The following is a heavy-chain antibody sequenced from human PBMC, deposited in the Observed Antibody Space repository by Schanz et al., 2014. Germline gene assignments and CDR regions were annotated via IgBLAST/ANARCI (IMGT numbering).Heavy chain of an antibody. V-gene: IGHV1-69*09. CDR3: ARDRWNYEGGIFDI. J-gene: IGHJ3*02. CDR1: GDTFDNFG. Sequence: QVQVIQSGPEVKKPGASVKVSCKATGDTFDNFGISWVRQAPGQGPEWIGRFMPFLGITNLAQKFQDRVTMTADKATSTAYMELSGLRSEDTAMYYCARDRWNYEGGIFDIWGQGPMVTVSS. D-gene: IGHD1-7*01. CDR2: FMPFLGIT.